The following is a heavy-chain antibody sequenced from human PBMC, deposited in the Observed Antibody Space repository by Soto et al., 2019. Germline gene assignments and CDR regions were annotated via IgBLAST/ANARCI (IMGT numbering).Heavy chain of an antibody. Sequence: XESLKVSCKGSGYSVTNYWTVWVRQMPGKGLEWMGIIYPDDSDTRYSPSFQGQVTISADKSISTAYLQWSSLKASDTAMYYCARIPRGRDGYNYFDYWGHGSLATVSS. CDR2: IYPDDSDT. V-gene: IGHV5-51*01. D-gene: IGHD5-12*01. J-gene: IGHJ4*01. CDR1: GYSVTNYW. CDR3: ARIPRGRDGYNYFDY.